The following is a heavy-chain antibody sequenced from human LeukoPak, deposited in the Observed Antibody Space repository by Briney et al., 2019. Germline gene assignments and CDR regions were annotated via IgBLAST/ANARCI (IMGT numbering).Heavy chain of an antibody. D-gene: IGHD5-12*01. CDR2: ISSSGSTI. Sequence: GGSLRLSCAASGFTFSSYEMNWVRQAPGKGLEWVSYISSSGSTIYYADSVEGRFTISRDNAKNSLYLQMNSLRAEDTAVYYCAREDIVATRSHGGDYYYYYMDVWGKGTTVTVSS. J-gene: IGHJ6*03. CDR1: GFTFSSYE. V-gene: IGHV3-48*03. CDR3: AREDIVATRSHGGDYYYYYMDV.